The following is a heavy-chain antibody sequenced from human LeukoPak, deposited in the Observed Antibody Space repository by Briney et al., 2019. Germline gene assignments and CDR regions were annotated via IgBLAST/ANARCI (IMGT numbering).Heavy chain of an antibody. CDR2: ISSSGRTI. J-gene: IGHJ4*02. Sequence: GGSLRLSCAASGFTFSSYEMNWVRQAPGKGLEWISYISSSGRTIYYADSVKGRFTISRDNAKNSLYLQMNSLRVEDTAVYYCARDKRVTEDGAPLDYWGQGTLVTVSS. CDR1: GFTFSSYE. CDR3: ARDKRVTEDGAPLDY. V-gene: IGHV3-48*03. D-gene: IGHD4/OR15-4a*01.